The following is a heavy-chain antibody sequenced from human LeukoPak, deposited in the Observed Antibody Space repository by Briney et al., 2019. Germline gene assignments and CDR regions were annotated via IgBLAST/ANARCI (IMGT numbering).Heavy chain of an antibody. Sequence: SETLSLTCSVSGGSISSYYWSWIRQPPGKGLEWIGYSNYRGSTDYNPSLKSRVTFSVDTSKNQFSLRLTSVTAADTAVYYCGRRTYYDTLTGYNYWYFDLRGRGTLVTVSS. CDR3: GRRTYYDTLTGYNYWYFDL. V-gene: IGHV4-59*01. J-gene: IGHJ2*01. D-gene: IGHD3-9*01. CDR1: GGSISSYY. CDR2: SNYRGST.